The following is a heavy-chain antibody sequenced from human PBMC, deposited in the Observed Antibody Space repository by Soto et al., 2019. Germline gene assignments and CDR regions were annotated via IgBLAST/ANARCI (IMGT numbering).Heavy chain of an antibody. J-gene: IGHJ3*02. CDR3: AKDTVRYYGILTRRGDAFDI. CDR2: ISGSGGST. D-gene: IGHD3-9*01. CDR1: GFTFSSYA. V-gene: IGHV3-23*01. Sequence: EVQLLESGGGLVQPGGSLRLSCAASGFTFSSYAMSWVRQAPGKGLEWVSAISGSGGSTYYADSVKGLFTISRDNSKNTLYLQMNSRRAADTAVYYFAKDTVRYYGILTRRGDAFDIWGQGTMVTVSS.